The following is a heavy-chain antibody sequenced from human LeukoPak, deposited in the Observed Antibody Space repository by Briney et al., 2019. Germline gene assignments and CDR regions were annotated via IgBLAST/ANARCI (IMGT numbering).Heavy chain of an antibody. J-gene: IGHJ4*02. CDR1: GGSFSGYY. CDR2: INHSGST. Sequence: SETLSLTCAVYGGSFSGYYWSWLRQPPRKGLERIGVINHSGSTNYNPSLKSRVTISVDTSKNQFSLKLSSVTAADTAVYYCARGVRKSSGYYPGYYFDYWGQGTLVTVSS. D-gene: IGHD3-22*01. CDR3: ARGVRKSSGYYPGYYFDY. V-gene: IGHV4-34*01.